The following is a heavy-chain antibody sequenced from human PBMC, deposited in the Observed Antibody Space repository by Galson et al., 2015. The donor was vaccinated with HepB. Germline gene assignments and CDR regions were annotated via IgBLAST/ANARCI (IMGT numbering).Heavy chain of an antibody. D-gene: IGHD4-17*01. J-gene: IGHJ6*02. CDR1: GFTFSSYS. CDR3: ARDPGDYDYYGMDV. Sequence: SLRLSCAASGFTFSSYSMNWVRQAPGKGLEWVSSISSSSSYIYYGDSVKGRFTISRDNAKNSLYLQMNSLRAEDTAVYYCARDPGDYDYYGMDVWGQGTTVTVSS. CDR2: ISSSSSYI. V-gene: IGHV3-21*01.